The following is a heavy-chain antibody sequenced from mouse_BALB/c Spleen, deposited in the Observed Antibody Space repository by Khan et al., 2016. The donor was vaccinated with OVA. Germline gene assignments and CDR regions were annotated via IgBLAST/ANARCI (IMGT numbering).Heavy chain of an antibody. CDR3: TGRNGDVAWFAY. D-gene: IGHD4-1*01. J-gene: IGHJ3*01. Sequence: EVQLQQSGTVLARPGASVKMSCKASGYTFTSYWMHWVKQRPGQGLEWIGDIYPGNTDTNYNQKFKGKAKLTAVTSTSTAYMELSSLTNEDSAVYCCTGRNGDVAWFAYWGQGTLVTVSA. CDR2: IYPGNTDT. V-gene: IGHV1-5*01. CDR1: GYTFTSYW.